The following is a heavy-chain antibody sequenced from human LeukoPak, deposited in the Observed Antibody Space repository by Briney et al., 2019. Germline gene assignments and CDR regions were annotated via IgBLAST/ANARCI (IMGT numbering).Heavy chain of an antibody. J-gene: IGHJ4*02. D-gene: IGHD6-19*01. CDR2: INPNSGGT. CDR1: RYTFTPYY. V-gene: IGHV1-2*02. Sequence: GASVKVSCKASRYTFTPYYRHWVREAPGQGLEWMGWINPNSGGTNYAQKFQGRVTMTRDTSISTAYMELSRLRSDDTAVYYCARVKRSGWAAPRYVDYWGRGPLLTLSS. CDR3: ARVKRSGWAAPRYVDY.